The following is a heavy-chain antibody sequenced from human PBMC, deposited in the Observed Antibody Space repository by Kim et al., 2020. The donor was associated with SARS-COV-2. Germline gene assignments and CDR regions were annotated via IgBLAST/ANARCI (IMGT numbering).Heavy chain of an antibody. CDR1: GGSVSSGSYY. J-gene: IGHJ5*02. CDR3: AREVRLNWFDP. V-gene: IGHV4-61*01. CDR2: IYYSGST. Sequence: SETLSLTCTVSGGSVSSGSYYWSWIRQPPGKGLEWIGYIYYSGSTNYNPSLKSRVTISVDTSKNQFSLKLSSVTAADTAVYYCAREVRLNWFDPWGQGTLVTVSS.